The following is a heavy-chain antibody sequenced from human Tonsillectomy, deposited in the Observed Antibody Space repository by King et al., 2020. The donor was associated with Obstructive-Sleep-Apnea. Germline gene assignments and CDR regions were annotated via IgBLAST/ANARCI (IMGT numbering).Heavy chain of an antibody. D-gene: IGHD1-26*01. CDR1: GFTFSDYY. V-gene: IGHV3-11*06. Sequence: VQLVESGGGLVKPGGSLRLSCAASGFTFSDYYMNWIRQAPGKGLEWVSYISSTSSHTEYGDSVKGRFNISRDNTKNSLYLQMESLRAEDTAVYYCARDRGVGASGYDYWGQGTLVTVSS. J-gene: IGHJ4*02. CDR3: ARDRGVGASGYDY. CDR2: ISSTSSHT.